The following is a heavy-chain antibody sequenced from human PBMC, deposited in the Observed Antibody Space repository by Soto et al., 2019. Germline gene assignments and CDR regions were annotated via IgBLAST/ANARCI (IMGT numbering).Heavy chain of an antibody. D-gene: IGHD2-15*01. CDR1: GFTFSSYA. J-gene: IGHJ5*02. CDR2: ISGSGGST. Sequence: GGSLRLSCAASGFTFSSYAMSWVRQAPGKGLEWVSAISGSGGSTYYADSVKGRFTISRDNSKNTLYLQMNSLRAEDTAVYYCAKDSGYCSGGSCSPPYNWLDPWGQGTLVTVSS. CDR3: AKDSGYCSGGSCSPPYNWLDP. V-gene: IGHV3-23*01.